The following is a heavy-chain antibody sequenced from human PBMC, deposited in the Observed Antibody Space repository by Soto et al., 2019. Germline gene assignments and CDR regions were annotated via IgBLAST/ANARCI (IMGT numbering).Heavy chain of an antibody. CDR2: IYPGDSET. Sequence: PGESLKISCKGSGDTFTSNWIGWVRQMPGKGLEWMGIIYPGDSETRYSPSFQGQVTISADKSINTAYLQWSSLKASDTAIYYCARTFGGHLYSFDFWGQGTLVTVSS. D-gene: IGHD3-16*01. V-gene: IGHV5-51*01. CDR3: ARTFGGHLYSFDF. J-gene: IGHJ4*02. CDR1: GDTFTSNW.